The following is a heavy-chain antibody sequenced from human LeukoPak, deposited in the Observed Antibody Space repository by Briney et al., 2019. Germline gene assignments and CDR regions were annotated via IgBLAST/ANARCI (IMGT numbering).Heavy chain of an antibody. D-gene: IGHD6-19*01. CDR2: ISYDGSNK. CDR1: GFSFSSYA. V-gene: IGHV3-30-3*01. J-gene: IGHJ4*02. CDR3: ATAGQWRFDS. Sequence: PGGSLRLSCAASGFSFSSYAMHWVRQAPGKGLEWVAVISYDGSNKYYADSVKGRFTISRDNAKNTLYLQMNSLRAEDTAVYYCATAGQWRFDSWGLGTLVTVSS.